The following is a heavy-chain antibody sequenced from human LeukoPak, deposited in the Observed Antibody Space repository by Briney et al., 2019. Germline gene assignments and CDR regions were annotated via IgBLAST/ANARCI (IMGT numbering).Heavy chain of an antibody. V-gene: IGHV3-23*01. D-gene: IGHD2-2*02. CDR1: GFTFSTYT. CDR2: ISFDGYDT. Sequence: GGSLRLSCAASGFTFSTYTMNWVRQAPGKGLEWVSTISFDGYDTYYADSVKGRFAMSRDNSKNILYLQMNSLRVDDTAVYFCARKGSAISPLDFWGQGTLVTVSP. J-gene: IGHJ4*02. CDR3: ARKGSAISPLDF.